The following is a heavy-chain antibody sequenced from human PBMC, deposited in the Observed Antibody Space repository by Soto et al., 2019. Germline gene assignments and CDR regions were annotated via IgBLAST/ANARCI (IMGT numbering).Heavy chain of an antibody. V-gene: IGHV1-2*04. D-gene: IGHD6-6*01. CDR1: GDIFIDYY. J-gene: IGHJ6*02. Sequence: ASVKVSCKASGDIFIDYYIHWVRQAPGQGLEWMGWINPDTGDTNYAQKFQGWVTVTRDTSISTAYMEVSRLKSDETAVYYCARVPYTSSTYSDYGIDVWDRGNTVTVSS. CDR2: INPDTGDT. CDR3: ARVPYTSSTYSDYGIDV.